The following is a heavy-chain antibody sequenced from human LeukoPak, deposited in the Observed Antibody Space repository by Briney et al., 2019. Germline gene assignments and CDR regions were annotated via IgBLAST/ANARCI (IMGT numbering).Heavy chain of an antibody. D-gene: IGHD3-3*01. J-gene: IGHJ5*02. CDR2: INHSGST. V-gene: IGHV4-34*01. CDR1: GGPFRGYY. Sequence: PSETLSLTCAVYGGPFRGYYWSWIRQPPGKGLEWIGEINHSGSTNYNPSLKSRVTISVDTSKNQFSLKLSSVTAADTAVYYCARGLTIFGVVISDPWGQGTLVTVSS. CDR3: ARGLTIFGVVISDP.